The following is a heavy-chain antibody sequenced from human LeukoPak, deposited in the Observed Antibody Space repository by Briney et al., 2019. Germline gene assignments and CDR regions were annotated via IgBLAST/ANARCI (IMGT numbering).Heavy chain of an antibody. D-gene: IGHD3-10*01. V-gene: IGHV1-69*05. CDR1: GGTFSSYA. CDR3: ARRLSRRDSGSYNDH. Sequence: SVKVSCKASGGTFSSYAISWVRQAPGQGLEWMGRIIPIFGTANYAQKFQGRVTITTDESTSTAYMELSSLRSEDTAVYYCARRLSRRDSGSYNDHWGQGTLVTVSS. CDR2: IIPIFGTA. J-gene: IGHJ5*02.